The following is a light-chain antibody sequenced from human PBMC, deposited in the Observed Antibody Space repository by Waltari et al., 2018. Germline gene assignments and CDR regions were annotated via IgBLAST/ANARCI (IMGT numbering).Light chain of an antibody. J-gene: IGKJ4*01. V-gene: IGKV1-9*01. Sequence: IQLTQSPSSLSASVGDRVTNTCRASQGISSHLAWYQQKPGKAPKLLTYGASTLQSGVPSRFSGSGSGTDFTLTISSLQPEDFATYYCQQLNGYPLTFGGGTKVEI. CDR1: QGISSH. CDR2: GAS. CDR3: QQLNGYPLT.